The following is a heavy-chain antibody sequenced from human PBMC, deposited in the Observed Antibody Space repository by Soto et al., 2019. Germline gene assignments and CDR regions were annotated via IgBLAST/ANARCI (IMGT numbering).Heavy chain of an antibody. D-gene: IGHD2-15*01. Sequence: ASVKVSCKASGYTFTGYYMHWVRQAPGQGLEWMGWINPNSGGTNYAQKFQGWVTMTRDTSISTAYMELSRLRSDDTAVYYCARAHIVVVVAATTTFGAFDIWGQGTMVTVSS. CDR2: INPNSGGT. CDR1: GYTFTGYY. V-gene: IGHV1-2*04. J-gene: IGHJ3*02. CDR3: ARAHIVVVVAATTTFGAFDI.